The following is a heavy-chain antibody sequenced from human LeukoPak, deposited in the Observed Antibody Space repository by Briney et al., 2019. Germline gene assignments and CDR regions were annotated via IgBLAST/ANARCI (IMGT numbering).Heavy chain of an antibody. CDR3: ASTPSGYSSGVYYYGMDV. V-gene: IGHV1-69*04. CDR2: IIPIFGIA. Sequence: GASVKVSCKASGGTFSSYAISWVRQAPGQGLEWMGRIIPIFGIANYAQKFQGRVTITADKSTSTAYMELSSLRSEDTAVYYCASTPSGYSSGVYYYGMDVWGQGTTVTVSS. J-gene: IGHJ6*02. CDR1: GGTFSSYA. D-gene: IGHD3-22*01.